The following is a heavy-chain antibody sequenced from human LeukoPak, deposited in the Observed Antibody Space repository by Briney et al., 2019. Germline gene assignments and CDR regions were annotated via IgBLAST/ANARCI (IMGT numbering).Heavy chain of an antibody. D-gene: IGHD5-12*01. CDR3: AGGHIVATISDAFDI. Sequence: GGSLRLSCAASGFTFSSYSMNWVRQAPGKGLEWVSSISSSSSYIYYADSAKGRFTISRDNAKKSLYLQMNSLRAEDTAVYYCAGGHIVATISDAFDIWGQGTMVTVSS. CDR1: GFTFSSYS. J-gene: IGHJ3*02. CDR2: ISSSSSYI. V-gene: IGHV3-21*01.